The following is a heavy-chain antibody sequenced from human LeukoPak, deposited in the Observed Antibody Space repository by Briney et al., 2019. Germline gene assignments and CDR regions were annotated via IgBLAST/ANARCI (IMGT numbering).Heavy chain of an antibody. CDR2: INPSVGTT. CDR1: GYTFTTYY. CDR3: TRAQSYCTSSSCSADY. J-gene: IGHJ4*02. Sequence: ASVKVSCKAFGYTFTTYYIHWVRQAPGQGLEWMGIINPSVGTTKYPDKFQGRVTMTRDTSTSTAYMELSGLGSDDTATYYCTRAQSYCTSSSCSADYWGQGTLVTVSS. D-gene: IGHD2-15*01. V-gene: IGHV1-46*01.